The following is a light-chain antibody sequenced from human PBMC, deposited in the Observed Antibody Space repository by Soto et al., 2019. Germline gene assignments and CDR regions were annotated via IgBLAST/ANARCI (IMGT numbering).Light chain of an antibody. CDR3: QQYGSSFAT. V-gene: IGKV3-20*01. CDR2: GVS. J-gene: IGKJ1*01. CDR1: QSVGSK. Sequence: EIVLTQSPGTLSLSPGERATLSCRASQSVGSKLAWYRQTPGQAPRLLIYGVSTRATDTPARFSGSGAGTDFNLTISRVEPADFAMYYCQQYGSSFATFGQGTQVE.